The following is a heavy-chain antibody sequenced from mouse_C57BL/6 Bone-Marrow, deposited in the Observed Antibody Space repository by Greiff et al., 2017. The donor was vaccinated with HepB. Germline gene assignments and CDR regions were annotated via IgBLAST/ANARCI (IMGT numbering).Heavy chain of an antibody. CDR2: ISSGSSTI. CDR3: ARRDSSGPYYFDY. Sequence: EVMLVESGGGLVKPGGSLKLSCAASGFTFSDYGMHWVRQAPEKGLEWVAYISSGSSTIYYADTVKGRFTISRDNAKNTLFLQMTSLRSEDTAMYYRARRDSSGPYYFDYWGQGTTLTVSS. CDR1: GFTFSDYG. D-gene: IGHD3-2*02. J-gene: IGHJ2*01. V-gene: IGHV5-17*01.